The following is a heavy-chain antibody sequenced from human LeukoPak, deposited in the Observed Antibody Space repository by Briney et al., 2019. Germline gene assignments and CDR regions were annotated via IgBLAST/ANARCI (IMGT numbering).Heavy chain of an antibody. D-gene: IGHD3-16*01. Sequence: SETLSLTCAVYGGSFSGYYWSWIRQPPGKGLEWIGEINHSGSTNYNPSLKSRVTISVDTSKNQFSLKLSSVTAADTAVYYCARRRKFFGYYHYYDMDVWGKGTTVTVSS. CDR2: INHSGST. CDR3: ARRRKFFGYYHYYDMDV. CDR1: GGSFSGYY. V-gene: IGHV4-34*01. J-gene: IGHJ6*03.